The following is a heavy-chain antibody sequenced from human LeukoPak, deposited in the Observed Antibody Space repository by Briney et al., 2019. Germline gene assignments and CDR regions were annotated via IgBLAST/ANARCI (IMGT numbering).Heavy chain of an antibody. CDR3: ARVFSNVRPDY. CDR2: IYYSGST. CDR1: GDSIRTAIYH. V-gene: IGHV4-39*07. D-gene: IGHD3-10*02. Sequence: SETLSLTCAVSGDSIRTAIYHWDWFRQPPGKGLEWIGSIYYSGSTYYYPSLNSRVTIAVDTSKNEFSLKVNSVTAADTAVYYCARVFSNVRPDYWGQGTLVTVSS. J-gene: IGHJ4*02.